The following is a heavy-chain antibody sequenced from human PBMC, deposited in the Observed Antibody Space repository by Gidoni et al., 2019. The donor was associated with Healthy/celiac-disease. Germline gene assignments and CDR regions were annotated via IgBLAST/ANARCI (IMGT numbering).Heavy chain of an antibody. CDR3: ARGPRRSLYFDL. CDR2: IDSGGSK. Sequence: VQLVESGGGLVQPGGSLRLSCAASGFTVRSNYMSWVRQGPGKGLEWVAVIDSGGSKYDADSEKGRFTISRHNSKNTLYLQMKSLRAEDTAVYYCARGPRRSLYFDLWGRGTLVTVSS. J-gene: IGHJ2*01. CDR1: GFTVRSNY. V-gene: IGHV3-53*04.